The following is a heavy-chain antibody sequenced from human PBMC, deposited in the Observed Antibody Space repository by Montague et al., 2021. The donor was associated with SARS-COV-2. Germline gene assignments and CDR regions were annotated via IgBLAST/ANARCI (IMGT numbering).Heavy chain of an antibody. Sequence: SETLSLTCTVSGGSISSGGYYWSWIRQHPGKGLEWIGYIYYSGSTYYNPSLKSRVTISVDTSKNRFSLKLSSVTAADTAVYYCARARITMIVVVNAFDIWGQGTMVTVSS. J-gene: IGHJ3*02. CDR3: ARARITMIVVVNAFDI. V-gene: IGHV4-31*03. D-gene: IGHD3-22*01. CDR1: GGSISSGGYY. CDR2: IYYSGST.